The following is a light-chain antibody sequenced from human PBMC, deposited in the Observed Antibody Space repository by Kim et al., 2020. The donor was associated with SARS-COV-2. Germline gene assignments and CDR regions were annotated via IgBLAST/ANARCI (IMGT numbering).Light chain of an antibody. CDR3: QQYNDWPPAT. CDR1: QSVSSN. CDR2: GAS. V-gene: IGKV3D-15*01. Sequence: EIVMTQSPATLSVSPGERATLSCRASQSVSSNLAWYQHKPGQAPRLLIYGASTRATGIPARFSGSGSGTEFTLTISSLQSEDFATYYCQQYNDWPPATFGQGTKVDIK. J-gene: IGKJ2*01.